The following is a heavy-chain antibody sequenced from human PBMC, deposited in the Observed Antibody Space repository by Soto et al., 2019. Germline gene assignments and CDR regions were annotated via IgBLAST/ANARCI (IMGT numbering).Heavy chain of an antibody. CDR3: AIRSGSYYNWFDP. D-gene: IGHD3-10*01. Sequence: SVKVSCKVSGYTLTELSMHWVRQAPGKGLEWMGGFDPEDGETIYAQKFQGRVTMTEDTSTDTAYMELSSLRSEDTAVYYCAIRSGSYYNWFDPWGQGTLVTVSS. CDR2: FDPEDGET. CDR1: GYTLTELS. V-gene: IGHV1-24*01. J-gene: IGHJ5*02.